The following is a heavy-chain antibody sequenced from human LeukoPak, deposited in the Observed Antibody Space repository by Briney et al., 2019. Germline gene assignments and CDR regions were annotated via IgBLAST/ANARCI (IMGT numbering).Heavy chain of an antibody. CDR2: IYYSGST. D-gene: IGHD3-22*01. Sequence: PSETLSLTCTVSGGSISSYYWSWIRQPPGKGLEGIGYIYYSGSTNYNPSLKRRGTISVDTSKNQFSLKLSSVTAADTAVYYCARSTDSSGYYQRYFDYWGQGTLVTVSS. V-gene: IGHV4-59*08. CDR3: ARSTDSSGYYQRYFDY. CDR1: GGSISSYY. J-gene: IGHJ4*02.